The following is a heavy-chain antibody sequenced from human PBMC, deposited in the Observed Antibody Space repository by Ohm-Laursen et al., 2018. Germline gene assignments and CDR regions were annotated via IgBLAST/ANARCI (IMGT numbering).Heavy chain of an antibody. CDR2: ISANGGST. V-gene: IGHV3-23*01. CDR3: ARDRGVYDSSGYYTRAYFDY. D-gene: IGHD3-22*01. CDR1: GFTFSSYA. J-gene: IGHJ4*02. Sequence: SLRLSCTASGFTFSSYAMSWVRQAPGKGLEWVSSISANGGSTYYADSVKGRFTISRDNSKNTLYLQMNSLRAEDTAVYYCARDRGVYDSSGYYTRAYFDYWGQGTLVTVSS.